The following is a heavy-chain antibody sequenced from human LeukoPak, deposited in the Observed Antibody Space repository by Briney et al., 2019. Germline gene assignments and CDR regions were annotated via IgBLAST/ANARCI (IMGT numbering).Heavy chain of an antibody. CDR3: AKDGVAAAGPPPTTFDY. V-gene: IGHV3-23*01. J-gene: IGHJ4*02. D-gene: IGHD6-13*01. Sequence: PGGSLRLSCAASGFTFSSYAMSWVRQAPGKGLEWVSAISGSGGSTYYADSVKGRFTISRDNSKNTLYLQMNSLRAEDTAVYYCAKDGVAAAGPPPTTFDYWGQGTLVTVSS. CDR2: ISGSGGST. CDR1: GFTFSSYA.